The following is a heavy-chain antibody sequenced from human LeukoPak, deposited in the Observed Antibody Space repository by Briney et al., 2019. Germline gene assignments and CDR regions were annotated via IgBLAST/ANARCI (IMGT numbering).Heavy chain of an antibody. V-gene: IGHV4-39*07. J-gene: IGHJ4*02. CDR1: GGSISSSSYY. CDR3: ARESVTTII. Sequence: SETLSLTCTVSGGSISSSSYYWGWIRQPPGKGLEWIGSIYYSGSTYYNPSLKSRVTISVDTSKNQFSLKLSSVTAADTAVYYCARESVTTIIWGQGTLVTASS. CDR2: IYYSGST. D-gene: IGHD4-11*01.